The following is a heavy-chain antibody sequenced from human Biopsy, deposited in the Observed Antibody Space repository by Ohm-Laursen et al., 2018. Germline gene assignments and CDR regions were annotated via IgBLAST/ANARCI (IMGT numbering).Heavy chain of an antibody. D-gene: IGHD3-22*01. V-gene: IGHV1-46*01. Sequence: ASVKVSCKSSGYSFTKYYINWVRQAPGQGLQWMGLINPSHGSTGSAQKFGGRFTMTRDTSTSTFYMELSSLRSEDTAIYYCARATLDYYDSNGYGADAFDIWGQGTMVTVSS. CDR1: GYSFTKYY. J-gene: IGHJ3*02. CDR2: INPSHGST. CDR3: ARATLDYYDSNGYGADAFDI.